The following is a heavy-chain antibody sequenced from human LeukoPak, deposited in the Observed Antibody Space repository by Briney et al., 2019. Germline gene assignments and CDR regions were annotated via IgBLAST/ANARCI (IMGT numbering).Heavy chain of an antibody. CDR3: ASEGTGTTLGFDY. J-gene: IGHJ4*02. Sequence: SVKVSCKASGGTFSSYAISWVRQAPGQGLEWMGGIIPIFSTANYAQKFQGRVTITADESTSTAYMELSSLRSEDTAVYYCASEGTGTTLGFDYWGQGTLVTVSS. CDR1: GGTFSSYA. V-gene: IGHV1-69*01. D-gene: IGHD1-7*01. CDR2: IIPIFSTA.